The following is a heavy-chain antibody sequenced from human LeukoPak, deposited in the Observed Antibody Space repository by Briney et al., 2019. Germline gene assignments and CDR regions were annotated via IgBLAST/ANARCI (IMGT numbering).Heavy chain of an antibody. J-gene: IGHJ4*02. CDR2: INSDGSWT. CDR3: VSFYETY. V-gene: IGHV3-74*01. D-gene: IGHD2/OR15-2a*01. CDR1: GLTFDVYA. Sequence: GGSLRLSCAASGLTFDVYAVHWVRQAPGKGLVWVSHINSDGSWTSYADSVKGRFTISKDNAKNTVYLQMNSLRAEDTAVYYCVSFYETYWGRGTLVTVSS.